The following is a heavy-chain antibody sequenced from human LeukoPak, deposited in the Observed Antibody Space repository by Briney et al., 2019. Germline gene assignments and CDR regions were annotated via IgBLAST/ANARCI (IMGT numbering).Heavy chain of an antibody. CDR1: GGSVSSYY. V-gene: IGHV4-59*02. CDR2: VYYSGST. J-gene: IGHJ2*01. CDR3: AREANSPTARYWYFDL. D-gene: IGHD2-21*01. Sequence: SETLSLTCTVSGGSVSSYYWSWMRQSPGKGLEWIVYVYYSGSTNYNPALQSRVSISLDTFENQFSLKLSSVTAADTAVYYCAREANSPTARYWYFDLWGRGTQVTVSS.